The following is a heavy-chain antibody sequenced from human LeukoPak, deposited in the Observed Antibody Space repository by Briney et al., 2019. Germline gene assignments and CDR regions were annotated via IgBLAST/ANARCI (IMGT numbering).Heavy chain of an antibody. D-gene: IGHD6-25*01. CDR2: ISYDGSNK. CDR1: GFTFSNYA. V-gene: IGHV3-30-3*01. Sequence: GRSLRPSCAASGFTFSNYAMHWDRQAPGKGLEWVAVISYDGSNKYTADSVKGRFTISRDNSKNTLYLQMNSLRAEDTAVYYCVAAAAVAYYFDYWGQGTLVTVSS. J-gene: IGHJ4*02. CDR3: VAAAAVAYYFDY.